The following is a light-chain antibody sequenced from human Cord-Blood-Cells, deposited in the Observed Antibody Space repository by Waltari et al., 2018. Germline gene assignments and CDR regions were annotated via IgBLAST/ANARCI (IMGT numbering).Light chain of an antibody. CDR2: EGS. J-gene: IGLJ3*02. CDR3: CSYAGSSTWV. V-gene: IGLV2-23*01. Sequence: QSALTQPAYVSGSPGQSITISCTGTSSDVGSYNLLLWYQQHPGKAPKLMIYEGSKRPSGVSNRFSGSKSGNTASLTISGLQAEDEADYYCCSYAGSSTWVFGGGTKLTVL. CDR1: SSDVGSYNL.